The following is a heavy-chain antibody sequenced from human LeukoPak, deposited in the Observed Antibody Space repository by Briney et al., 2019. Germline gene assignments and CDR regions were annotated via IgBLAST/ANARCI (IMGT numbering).Heavy chain of an antibody. CDR1: GYTFTGYY. CDR2: INPNSGGT. Sequence: ASVKVSFKASGYTFTGYYMHWVRQAPGQGLEWMGWINPNSGGTNYAQKFQGRVTMTRDTSISTAYMELSRLRSDDTAVYYCASNYDILTGSYGMDVWGQGTTVTVSS. J-gene: IGHJ6*02. V-gene: IGHV1-2*02. D-gene: IGHD3-9*01. CDR3: ASNYDILTGSYGMDV.